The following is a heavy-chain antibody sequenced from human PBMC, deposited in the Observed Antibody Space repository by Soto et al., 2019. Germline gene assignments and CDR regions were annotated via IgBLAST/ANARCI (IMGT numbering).Heavy chain of an antibody. J-gene: IGHJ5*02. CDR2: IWYDGSNK. Sequence: ESGGGVVQPGRSLRLSCAASGFTFSSYGMHWVRQAPGKGLEWVAVIWYDGSNKYYADSVKGRFTISRDNSKNTLYLQMNSLRAEDTAVYYCARDSLPIAVAGTGWFDPWGQGTLVTVSS. CDR3: ARDSLPIAVAGTGWFDP. D-gene: IGHD6-19*01. V-gene: IGHV3-33*01. CDR1: GFTFSSYG.